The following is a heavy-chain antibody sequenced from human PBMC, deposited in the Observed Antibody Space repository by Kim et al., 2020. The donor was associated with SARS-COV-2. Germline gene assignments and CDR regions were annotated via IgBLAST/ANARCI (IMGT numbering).Heavy chain of an antibody. CDR3: ANNFWSGSQRYYYYGMDV. Sequence: SVKVSCKASGGTFSSYAISWVRQAPGQGLEWMGGIIPIFGTANYAQKFQGRVTITADESTSTAYMELSSLRSEDTAVYYCANNFWSGSQRYYYYGMDVWGQGTTVTVSS. D-gene: IGHD3-3*01. CDR1: GGTFSSYA. V-gene: IGHV1-69*13. CDR2: IIPIFGTA. J-gene: IGHJ6*02.